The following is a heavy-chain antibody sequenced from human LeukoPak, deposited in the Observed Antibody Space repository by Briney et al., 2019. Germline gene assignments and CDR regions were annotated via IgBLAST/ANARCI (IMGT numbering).Heavy chain of an antibody. CDR2: IVVGSGNT. D-gene: IGHD6-13*01. CDR3: AAFFREAAAGTHHDY. Sequence: ASVKVSCKASGFTFTSSAMQWARQARGQRLEWIGWIVVGSGNTNYAQKFQERVTITRDMSTSTAYMELSSLRSEDTAVYYCAAFFREAAAGTHHDYWGQGTLVTVSS. V-gene: IGHV1-58*02. J-gene: IGHJ4*02. CDR1: GFTFTSSA.